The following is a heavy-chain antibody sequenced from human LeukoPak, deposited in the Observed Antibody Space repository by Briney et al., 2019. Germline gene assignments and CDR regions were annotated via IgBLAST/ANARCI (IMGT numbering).Heavy chain of an antibody. CDR3: ARDYVAGTNYYYYMDV. V-gene: IGHV4-34*01. J-gene: IGHJ6*03. CDR2: INHSGST. CDR1: GGSFSGYY. Sequence: SETLSLTCAVYGGSFSGYYWSWIRQPPGKGLEWIGEINHSGSTNYNPSLKSRVTISVDTSKNQFSLKLSSVTAADTAVYYCARDYVAGTNYYYYMDVWGKGTTVTVSS. D-gene: IGHD6-19*01.